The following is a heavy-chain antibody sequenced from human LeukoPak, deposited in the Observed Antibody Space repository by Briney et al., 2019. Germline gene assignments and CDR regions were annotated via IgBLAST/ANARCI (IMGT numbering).Heavy chain of an antibody. CDR3: ARVSPYSSGWYGCYFDY. D-gene: IGHD6-19*01. V-gene: IGHV1-69*05. CDR2: IIPIFGTA. J-gene: IGHJ4*02. Sequence: SVKVSCKASGGTFSSYAISWVRQAPGQGREWMGGIIPIFGTANYAQKFQGRGAITTDESTSTAYMELSSLRSEDTAVYYCARVSPYSSGWYGCYFDYWGQGTLVTVSS. CDR1: GGTFSSYA.